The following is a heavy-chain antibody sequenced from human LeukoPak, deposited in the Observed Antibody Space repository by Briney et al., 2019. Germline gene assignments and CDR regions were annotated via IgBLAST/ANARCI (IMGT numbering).Heavy chain of an antibody. J-gene: IGHJ5*02. V-gene: IGHV3-30*02. CDR3: AKDTTPPKAGFDP. CDR1: GFTFSSYG. D-gene: IGHD1-14*01. CDR2: IRYDGSNK. Sequence: GGSLRFSCAASGFTFSSYGMHWVRQAPGKGLEWVAFIRYDGSNKYYADSVKGRFTISRDNSKNTLYLQMNSLRAEATAVYYCAKDTTPPKAGFDPWGQGTLVTVSS.